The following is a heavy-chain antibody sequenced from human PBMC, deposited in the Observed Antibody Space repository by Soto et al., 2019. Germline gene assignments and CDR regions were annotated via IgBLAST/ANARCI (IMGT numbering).Heavy chain of an antibody. CDR2: IRSKANSYAT. CDR3: TRPTKYCSSTSCSHYMDV. CDR1: GFTFSDSA. D-gene: IGHD2-2*01. Sequence: EVQLVESGGGLVQPGGSLKLSCAASGFTFSDSAMHWVRQASGKGLEWVGRIRSKANSYATAYAASVKGRFTISRDDSKNTAYMQIHSLKTEDTAVYYCTRPTKYCSSTSCSHYMDVWGKGTTVTVSS. J-gene: IGHJ6*03. V-gene: IGHV3-73*01.